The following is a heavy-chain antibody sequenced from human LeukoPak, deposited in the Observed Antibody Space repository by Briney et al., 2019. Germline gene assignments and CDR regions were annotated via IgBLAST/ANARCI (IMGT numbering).Heavy chain of an antibody. V-gene: IGHV3-30-3*01. CDR1: GFTFSSYA. D-gene: IGHD5-18*01. J-gene: IGHJ4*02. CDR3: ARDDNYGYDY. CDR2: ISYDGSNK. Sequence: GGSLRLSCAASGFTFSSYAMHWVRQAPGKGLEWVAVISYDGSNKYYADSVKGRFTISRDNSKNTLYLQMNSLRAEDTAVYYCARDDNYGYDYWGQGTLVTVSS.